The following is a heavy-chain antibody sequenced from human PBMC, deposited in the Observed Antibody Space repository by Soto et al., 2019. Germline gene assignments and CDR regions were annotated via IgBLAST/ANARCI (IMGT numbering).Heavy chain of an antibody. CDR3: AKDGGGLAAAAVRPLGASDC. CDR1: GFTFSSYV. Sequence: EVQLLESGGGLVQPGGSLRLSCAASGFTFSSYVMTWVRQAPGKGLEWISAISASGGNTYYADSVKGRFTISRDNSKNTLYLRMKSLSVEDTALYFGAKDGGGLAAAAVRPLGASDCWGKGTLVTVSS. J-gene: IGHJ4*02. D-gene: IGHD6-13*01. CDR2: ISASGGNT. V-gene: IGHV3-23*01.